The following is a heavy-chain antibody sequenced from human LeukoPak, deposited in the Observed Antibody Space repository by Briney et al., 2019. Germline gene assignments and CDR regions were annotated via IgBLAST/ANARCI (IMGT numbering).Heavy chain of an antibody. CDR1: GYSISSSYY. J-gene: IGHJ3*02. D-gene: IGHD3-3*01. CDR2: IYYSGST. CDR3: ARESPYDFWSGYYETDAFDI. V-gene: IGHV4-61*01. Sequence: PSETLSLTCAVSGYSISSSYYWSWIRQPPGKGLEWIGYIYYSGSTNYNPSLKSRVTISVDTSKNQFSLKLSSVTAADTAVYYCARESPYDFWSGYYETDAFDIWGQGTMVTVSS.